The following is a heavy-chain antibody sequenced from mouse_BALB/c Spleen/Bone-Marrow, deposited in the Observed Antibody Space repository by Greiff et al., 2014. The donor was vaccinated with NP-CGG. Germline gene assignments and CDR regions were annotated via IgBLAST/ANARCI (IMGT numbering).Heavy chain of an antibody. D-gene: IGHD4-1*01. J-gene: IGHJ2*01. CDR1: GFTFSDFH. CDR2: SRNKANDYTT. Sequence: EVKLMESGGGLVQPGGSLRLSCATSGFTFSDFHMEWVRQPPGKRLEWIVTSRNKANDYTTEYSASVKGRFIVSRDTSQSILFLQMNALRTEDTAIYYCARGGLETGSFDYWGQGTTLTVSS. CDR3: ARGGLETGSFDY. V-gene: IGHV7-1*02.